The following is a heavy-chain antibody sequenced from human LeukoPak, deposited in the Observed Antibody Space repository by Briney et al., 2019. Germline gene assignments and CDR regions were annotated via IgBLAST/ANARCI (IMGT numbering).Heavy chain of an antibody. CDR3: ARVSPMVRGVIDY. CDR2: IYHSGST. V-gene: IGHV4-4*02. CDR1: GGSISSSYW. D-gene: IGHD3-10*01. Sequence: PSETLSLTCAVSGGSISSSYWWSGVRPPPGKGLGWIGEIYHSGSTNYNPSLKSRVTISIDKSKNQFSLKLSSVTAADTAVYYCARVSPMVRGVIDYWGQGTLVTVSS. J-gene: IGHJ4*02.